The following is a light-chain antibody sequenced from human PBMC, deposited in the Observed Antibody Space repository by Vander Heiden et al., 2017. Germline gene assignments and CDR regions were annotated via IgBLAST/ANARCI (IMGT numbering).Light chain of an antibody. CDR2: WAS. J-gene: IGKJ3*01. Sequence: MTQSPDSLDVSLGERATINCKSSQSVLYSSNNKNYLAWYQQNPGQPPKLLIYWASTRESGVPDRFSGSGSGTDFTLTISSLQAEDVAVYYCQPYYSTPFTFGPGTKVDIK. V-gene: IGKV4-1*01. CDR3: QPYYSTPFT. CDR1: QSVLYSSNNKNY.